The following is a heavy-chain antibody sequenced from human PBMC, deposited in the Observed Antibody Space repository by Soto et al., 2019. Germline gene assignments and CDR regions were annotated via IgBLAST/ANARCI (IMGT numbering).Heavy chain of an antibody. Sequence: EVQLVESGGGLVQPGRSLRLSCGASGFTFNDHAMHWVRQAPGKGLEWVSGISWNSGSVGYADSVKGRFTISRDNAKNSVYLQMSSLRAEDTALYYCAKDSWGGVGLFDYWGQGTLVTVSS. CDR2: ISWNSGSV. CDR1: GFTFNDHA. J-gene: IGHJ4*02. D-gene: IGHD3-16*01. V-gene: IGHV3-9*01. CDR3: AKDSWGGVGLFDY.